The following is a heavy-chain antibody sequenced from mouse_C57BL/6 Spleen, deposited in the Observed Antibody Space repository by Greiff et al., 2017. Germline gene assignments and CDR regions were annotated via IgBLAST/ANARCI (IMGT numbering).Heavy chain of an antibody. CDR3: ARDYGSSSPWYFDV. CDR2: IDPSDSYT. D-gene: IGHD1-1*01. CDR1: GYTFTSYW. Sequence: VQLQQPGAELVRPGTSVKLSCKASGYTFTSYWMHWVKQRPGQGLEWIGVIDPSDSYTNYNQKFKGKATLTVDTSSSTAYMQLSSLTSEDSAVYYCARDYGSSSPWYFDVWGTGTTVTVSS. V-gene: IGHV1-59*01. J-gene: IGHJ1*03.